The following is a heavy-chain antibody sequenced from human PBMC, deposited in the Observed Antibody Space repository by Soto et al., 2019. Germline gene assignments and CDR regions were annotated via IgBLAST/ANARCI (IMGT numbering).Heavy chain of an antibody. V-gene: IGHV4-39*01. CDR2: IYYSGST. Sequence: SETLCLTCTVSGGSITSSGYYWGWIRQPPGKGLEWIGTIYYSGSTYYNPSLKSRVAISVDTSKNQFSLNLSSVTAADTAVYYCARGLDYYYYGMDVWGQGTTVTSP. CDR3: ARGLDYYYYGMDV. CDR1: GGSITSSGYY. J-gene: IGHJ6*02.